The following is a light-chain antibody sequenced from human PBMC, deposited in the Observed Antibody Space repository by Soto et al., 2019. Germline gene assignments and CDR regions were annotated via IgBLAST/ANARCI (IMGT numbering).Light chain of an antibody. CDR1: QSVSNY. CDR2: DAS. J-gene: IGKJ5*01. CDR3: QQRSNWPPIT. Sequence: EIVLTQSPATLSLSPGERATLSCRASQSVSNYLAWYQQKPGQAPRLFIYDASNRATGIPARFSGSGSGTDFTLTISSLEAEDFAVYYCQQRSNWPPITFGQGTRLEIK. V-gene: IGKV3-11*01.